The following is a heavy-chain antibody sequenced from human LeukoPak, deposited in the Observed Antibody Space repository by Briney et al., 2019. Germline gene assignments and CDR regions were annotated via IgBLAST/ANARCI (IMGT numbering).Heavy chain of an antibody. V-gene: IGHV4-59*08. J-gene: IGHJ4*02. D-gene: IGHD3-10*01. CDR3: ASRSAVTVSGFDY. Sequence: SETLSLTCTVSGGSINNYYWNWIRQPPGKGLEWIGYIHFSGSSRYNPSLKSRVTTPLDTSKNELSLNLSSATAADTAVYYCASRSAVTVSGFDYWGQGTLVTVSS. CDR2: IHFSGSS. CDR1: GGSINNYY.